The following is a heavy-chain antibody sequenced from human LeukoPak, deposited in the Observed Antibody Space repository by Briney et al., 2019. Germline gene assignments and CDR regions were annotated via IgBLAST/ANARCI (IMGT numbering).Heavy chain of an antibody. D-gene: IGHD3-16*01. Sequence: GASVKVSCKASGGTFSSYAIGWVRQAPGQGLEWMGRIIPILGIANYAQKFQGRVTITADKSTSTAYMELSSLRAEDTAAYYCAKVRLPAFDYWGQGTLVTVSS. J-gene: IGHJ4*02. CDR3: AKVRLPAFDY. V-gene: IGHV1-69*04. CDR1: GGTFSSYA. CDR2: IIPILGIA.